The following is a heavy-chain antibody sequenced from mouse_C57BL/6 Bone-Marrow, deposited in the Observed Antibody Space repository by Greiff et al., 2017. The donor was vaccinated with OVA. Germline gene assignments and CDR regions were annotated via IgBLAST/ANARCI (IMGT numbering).Heavy chain of an antibody. CDR3: ARHPFAY. Sequence: VKLMESGPGLVAPSQSLSITCPVSGFSLTSYGVDWVRQSPGKGLEWLGVIWGVGSTNYNSALKSRLSISKDNSKSQVFLKMNSLQTDDTAMYYCARHPFAYWGQGTLVTVSA. CDR2: IWGVGST. CDR1: GFSLTSYG. V-gene: IGHV2-6*01. J-gene: IGHJ3*01.